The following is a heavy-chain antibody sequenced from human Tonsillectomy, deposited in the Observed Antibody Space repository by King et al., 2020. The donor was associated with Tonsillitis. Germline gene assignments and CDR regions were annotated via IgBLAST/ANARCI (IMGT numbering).Heavy chain of an antibody. CDR3: ARLKRVYYFDY. J-gene: IGHJ4*02. CDR1: GDSISSGSYY. Sequence: QLQESGPGLVKPSETLSLTCTVSGDSISSGSYYWGWIRQPPGKGLEWIGNIFYSGNTNNHPSLKSRATMSVDTSKNHFSLRLSPVTAADTAVYYCARLKRVYYFDYWGQGTLVIVSS. CDR2: IFYSGNT. V-gene: IGHV4-39*07.